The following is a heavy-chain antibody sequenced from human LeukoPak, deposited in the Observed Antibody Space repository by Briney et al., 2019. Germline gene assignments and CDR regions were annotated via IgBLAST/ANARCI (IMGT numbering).Heavy chain of an antibody. CDR1: GYTFTTFG. V-gene: IGHV1-18*01. J-gene: IGHJ5*02. CDR2: ISVYNGNT. D-gene: IGHD3-3*01. CDR3: ARDLTTTYPYWIDP. Sequence: GASVKVSCKASGYTFTTFGISWVRQAHGQGLEWMGWISVYNGNTNYAQKFQGRVTMTTDTSTSTAYMYLRSLRSDDTAIYYCARDLTTTYPYWIDPWGQGTPVTVSS.